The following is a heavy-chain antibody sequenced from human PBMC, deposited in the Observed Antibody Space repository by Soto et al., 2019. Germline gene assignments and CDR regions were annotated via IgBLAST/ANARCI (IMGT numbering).Heavy chain of an antibody. Sequence: ASVKVSCKASGYTFTSYGISWVRQAPGQGLEWMGWINPNSGNTNYAQKFQGWVTMTRDTSISTAYMELSRLRSDDTAVYYCARGCSSTSCYRLDYYYMDVWGKGTTVTVPS. D-gene: IGHD2-2*01. CDR2: INPNSGNT. V-gene: IGHV1-2*04. CDR3: ARGCSSTSCYRLDYYYMDV. CDR1: GYTFTSYG. J-gene: IGHJ6*03.